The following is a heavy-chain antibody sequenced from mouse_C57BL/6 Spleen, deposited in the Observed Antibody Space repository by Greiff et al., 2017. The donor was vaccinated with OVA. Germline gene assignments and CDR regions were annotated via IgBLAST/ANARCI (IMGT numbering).Heavy chain of an antibody. V-gene: IGHV5-17*01. D-gene: IGHD2-2*01. CDR3: ARGGYDDFDY. J-gene: IGHJ2*01. CDR1: GFTFSDYG. Sequence: EVKLMESGGGLVKPGGSLKLSCAASGFTFSDYGMHWVRQAPEKGLEWVAYISSGSSTIYYADTVKGSFTISRDNAKNTLFLQMTSLRSEDTAMYYCARGGYDDFDYWGQGTTLTVSS. CDR2: ISSGSSTI.